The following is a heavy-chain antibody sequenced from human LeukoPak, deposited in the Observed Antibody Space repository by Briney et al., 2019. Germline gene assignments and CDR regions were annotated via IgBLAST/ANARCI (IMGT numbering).Heavy chain of an antibody. Sequence: PGGSLRLSCAASGFTFSNYGMSWVRQAPGKGLEWVSAISGSGGATYYSDSVKGRFTISRDDSKKSLYLQMDSLKTEDTAMYYCVRWDSGSPGDWGQGTLVTVSS. D-gene: IGHD1-26*01. CDR2: ISGSGGAT. J-gene: IGHJ4*02. CDR1: GFTFSNYG. V-gene: IGHV3-23*01. CDR3: VRWDSGSPGD.